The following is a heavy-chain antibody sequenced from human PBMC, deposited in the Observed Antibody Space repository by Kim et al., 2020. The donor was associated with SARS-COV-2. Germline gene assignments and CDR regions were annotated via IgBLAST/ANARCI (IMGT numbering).Heavy chain of an antibody. CDR2: ICPGGLH. J-gene: IGHJ1*01. D-gene: IGHD2-2*01. V-gene: IGHV3-23*03. Sequence: GGSLRLSCAASGFMFSSYSMSWVRQTPGMGLEWVGLICPGGLHTHADSLQGRFVVSRDNSLNSLHLQMYRLTAEDTARYFCAAEYASFGQPHYWLWGQRVLVTVSS. CDR1: GFMFSSYS. CDR3: AAEYASFGQPHYWL.